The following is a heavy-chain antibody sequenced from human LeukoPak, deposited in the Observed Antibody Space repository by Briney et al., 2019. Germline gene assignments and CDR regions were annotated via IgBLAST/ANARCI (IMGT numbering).Heavy chain of an antibody. CDR2: IWYDGSNK. J-gene: IGHJ4*02. CDR3: ASWGRFGESFDY. CDR1: GFSFSSCG. D-gene: IGHD3-10*01. V-gene: IGHV3-33*08. Sequence: PGRSLRLSCAASGFSFSSCGVHWVRQAPGKGLEWVAVIWYDGSNKYYADSVKGRFTISRDNSKNTLYLQMNSLRAEDTAVYYCASWGRFGESFDYWGQGTLVTVSS.